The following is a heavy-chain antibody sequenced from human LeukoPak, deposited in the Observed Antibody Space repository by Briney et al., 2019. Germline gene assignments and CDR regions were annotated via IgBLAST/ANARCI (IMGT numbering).Heavy chain of an antibody. Sequence: ASVKVSCKASGYTFTSYYMHWVRQAPGQGLGWMGIINPSGGSTSYAQKFQGRVTMTRDMSTSTDYMELSSLRSEDTAVYYCARDNSVEDTAWWFDPWGQGTLVTVSS. CDR3: ARDNSVEDTAWWFDP. J-gene: IGHJ5*02. D-gene: IGHD4-23*01. CDR2: INPSGGST. CDR1: GYTFTSYY. V-gene: IGHV1-46*01.